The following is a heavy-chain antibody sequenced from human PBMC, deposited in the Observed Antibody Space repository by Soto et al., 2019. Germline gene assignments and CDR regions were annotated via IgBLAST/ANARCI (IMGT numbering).Heavy chain of an antibody. D-gene: IGHD1-1*01. CDR2: ISYDGSEK. CDR3: ARKPETGTTVPFDY. CDR1: GLTFSSYG. V-gene: IGHV3-30*03. J-gene: IGHJ4*02. Sequence: PGGSLRLSCAVSGLTFSSYGMHWVRQAPGKGLEWVAVISYDGSEKYHAESVKGRFTISRDNSKNTLYLQMNSLRAEDTAVYYCARKPETGTTVPFDYWGQGTLVTVSS.